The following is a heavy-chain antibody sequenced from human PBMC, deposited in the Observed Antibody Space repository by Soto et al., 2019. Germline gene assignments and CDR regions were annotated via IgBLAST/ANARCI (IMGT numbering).Heavy chain of an antibody. D-gene: IGHD7-27*01. CDR2: IYTTGIT. Sequence: SETLSLTGSVSGGSISTYYCSWIRRPAWKGLQSIGRIYTTGITYYNPSLKSRVTMSVDTSKNQFSLKLSSVTAADTAVYYCARGGRVMFTGDPYFDYLGRRTLVTVCS. V-gene: IGHV4-4*07. CDR3: ARGGRVMFTGDPYFDY. J-gene: IGHJ4*02. CDR1: GGSISTYY.